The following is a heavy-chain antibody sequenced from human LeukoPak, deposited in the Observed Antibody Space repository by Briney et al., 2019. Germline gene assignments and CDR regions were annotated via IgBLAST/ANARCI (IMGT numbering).Heavy chain of an antibody. CDR3: ARWTYNSAWGAVERVDY. CDR1: GFTFSSYA. J-gene: IGHJ4*02. Sequence: GGSLRLSCAASGFTFSSYAMHWVRQAPGKGLEWVAVISYDGSNKYYADSVKGRFTISRDNSKNTLYLQMNSLRAEDTAVYYCARWTYNSAWGAVERVDYWGQGTLVTVSS. CDR2: ISYDGSNK. D-gene: IGHD6-19*01. V-gene: IGHV3-30-3*01.